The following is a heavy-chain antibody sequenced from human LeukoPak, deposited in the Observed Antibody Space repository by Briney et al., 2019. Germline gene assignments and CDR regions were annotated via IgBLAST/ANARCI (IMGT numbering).Heavy chain of an antibody. V-gene: IGHV4-39*01. D-gene: IGHD3-10*01. CDR3: ARRYYGSLSYPAYFDY. CDR1: GGSISSFSYY. CDR2: ISSSEST. Sequence: SETLSLTCTVSGGSISSFSYYCEWVRQPPGLGLEWIGGISSSESTYYNPSLKSRTTMSVDTSKNQFSLRLNSLTAADTAVYYCARRYYGSLSYPAYFDYWGQGTLVTVSS. J-gene: IGHJ4*02.